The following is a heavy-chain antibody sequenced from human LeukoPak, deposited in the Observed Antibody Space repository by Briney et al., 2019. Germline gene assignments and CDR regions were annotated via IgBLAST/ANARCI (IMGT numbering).Heavy chain of an antibody. J-gene: IGHJ3*02. D-gene: IGHD5-12*01. CDR1: GGSISSNSYY. Sequence: PSETLSLTCTVSGGSISSNSYYWGWIRQPPGKGLEWIGSIYYSGSTYYHPSLKSRVTISVDTSKNQFSLKLSSVTAADTAVYYCARSCRILDIVATIRARLGGNGFDIWGQGTMVTVSS. CDR3: ARSCRILDIVATIRARLGGNGFDI. V-gene: IGHV4-39*01. CDR2: IYYSGST.